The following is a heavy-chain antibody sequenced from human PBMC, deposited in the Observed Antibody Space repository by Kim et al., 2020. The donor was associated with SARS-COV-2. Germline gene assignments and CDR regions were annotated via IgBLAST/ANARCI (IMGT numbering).Heavy chain of an antibody. CDR2: NTDGTNT. CDR3: TTAFEF. V-gene: IGHV3-74*01. Sequence: NTDGTNTSTADSGKGRFTISRDNAKKTVYLQMNSLGAEDTAVYYCTTAFEFWGQGTLVTVSS. J-gene: IGHJ4*02.